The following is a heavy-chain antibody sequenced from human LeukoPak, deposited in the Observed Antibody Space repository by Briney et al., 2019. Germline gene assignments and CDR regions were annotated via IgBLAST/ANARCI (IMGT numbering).Heavy chain of an antibody. D-gene: IGHD2-2*01. V-gene: IGHV3-48*04. CDR3: ARVIDIGYCSSTSCAPVDY. J-gene: IGHJ4*02. CDR2: ISSSSSTI. Sequence: GGSLRLSCAASGFTFSSYSMNWVRQAPGKGLEWVSYISSSSSTIYYADSVKGRFTISRDNAKNSLYLQMNSLRAEDTAVCYCARVIDIGYCSSTSCAPVDYWGQGTLVTVSS. CDR1: GFTFSSYS.